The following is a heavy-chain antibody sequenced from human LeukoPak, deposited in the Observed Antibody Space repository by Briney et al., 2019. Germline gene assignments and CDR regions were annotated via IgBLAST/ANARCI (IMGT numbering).Heavy chain of an antibody. CDR3: ARGPILRFLEWLLTFDY. CDR1: GGSISSSSYY. J-gene: IGHJ4*02. Sequence: SETLSLTCTVSGGSISSSSYYWGWIRQPPGKGLEWIGSIYYSGSTYYNPSLKSRVTISVDTSKNQFSLKLSSVTTADTAVYYCARGPILRFLEWLLTFDYWGQGTLVTVSS. D-gene: IGHD3-3*01. CDR2: IYYSGST. V-gene: IGHV4-39*01.